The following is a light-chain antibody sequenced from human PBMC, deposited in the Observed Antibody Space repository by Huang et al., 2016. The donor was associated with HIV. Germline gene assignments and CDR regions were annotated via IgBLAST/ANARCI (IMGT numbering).Light chain of an antibody. Sequence: EIVLTQSPATLFLSPGERATLSCRASQSVSSYLSWYQQKPGQAPRLLIYDTFKRATGIPARFSGSGSGTDVTLTISSLEPEDFAVYYCQQRSDWPLTFGGGTKVEIK. J-gene: IGKJ4*01. V-gene: IGKV3-11*01. CDR2: DTF. CDR3: QQRSDWPLT. CDR1: QSVSSY.